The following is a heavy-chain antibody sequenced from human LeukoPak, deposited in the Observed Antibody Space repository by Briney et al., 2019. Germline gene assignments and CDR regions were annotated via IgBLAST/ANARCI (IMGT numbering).Heavy chain of an antibody. CDR3: AGSYCYDSSGYYPDAFDI. CDR1: GFTFSSYG. J-gene: IGHJ3*02. V-gene: IGHV3-23*01. CDR2: ISGSGGST. D-gene: IGHD3-22*01. Sequence: GGSLRLSCAASGFTFSSYGMSWVRQAPGKGLEWVSAISGSGGSTYYADSVKGRFTISRDNSKNTLYLQMNSLRAEDTAVYYCAGSYCYDSSGYYPDAFDIWGQGTMVTVSS.